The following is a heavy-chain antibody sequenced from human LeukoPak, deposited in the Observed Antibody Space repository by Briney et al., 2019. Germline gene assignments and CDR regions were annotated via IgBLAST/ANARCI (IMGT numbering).Heavy chain of an antibody. CDR1: GGSFSGYY. CDR2: INHSGST. V-gene: IGHV4-34*01. D-gene: IGHD1-14*01. CDR3: ARPHDSRTAFDI. Sequence: SETLSLTCAVYGGSFSGYYWSWIRQPPGKGLEWIGEINHSGSTNYNPSLKSRVTISVDTSKNQFSLKLSSVTAADTAVYYCARPHDSRTAFDIWGQGTMVTVSS. J-gene: IGHJ3*02.